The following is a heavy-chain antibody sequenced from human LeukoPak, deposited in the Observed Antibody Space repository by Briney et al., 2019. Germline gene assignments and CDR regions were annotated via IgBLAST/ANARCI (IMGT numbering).Heavy chain of an antibody. CDR2: IDTSNGTI. Sequence: QPGGSLRLSCVAPGFTFSGYSMNWVRQTPGKGLEWISYIDTSNGTIYHADSVKGRFSTSRDNAKNSVYLQMNSPRADDTAMYYCVRGGLDHWGQGALVTVSS. CDR1: GFTFSGYS. V-gene: IGHV3-48*04. D-gene: IGHD5-12*01. CDR3: VRGGLDH. J-gene: IGHJ4*02.